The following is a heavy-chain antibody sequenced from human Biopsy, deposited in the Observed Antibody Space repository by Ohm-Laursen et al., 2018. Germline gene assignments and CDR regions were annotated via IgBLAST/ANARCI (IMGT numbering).Heavy chain of an antibody. CDR1: GGSISNYY. CDR3: AREPRIAAVAYFDP. Sequence: TLSLTCTVSGGSISNYYCSWIRQPAGKGLEWIGRIYSSGSTNYNPSLKSRVTMSVDTSKNQFSLILSSMTAADTAVYYCAREPRIAAVAYFDPWGQGTLVTVSS. J-gene: IGHJ5*02. D-gene: IGHD6-13*01. CDR2: IYSSGST. V-gene: IGHV4-4*07.